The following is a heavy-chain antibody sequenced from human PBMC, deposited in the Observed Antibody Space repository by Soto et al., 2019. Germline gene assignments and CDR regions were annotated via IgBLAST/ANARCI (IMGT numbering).Heavy chain of an antibody. CDR2: ISGSSGTT. J-gene: IGHJ6*03. CDR1: GFTFSNYA. Sequence: EVQLLESGGGLVQPGGSLRLSCEASGFTFSNYAMSWVRQAPGKGLEWVSGISGSSGTTYYADSVKGRFTISRDNSKNTLFLQMNSLRAEDTAVYYCAKDSYGSGIHFYYYYYIDVWGKGTTVTVSS. D-gene: IGHD3-10*01. V-gene: IGHV3-23*01. CDR3: AKDSYGSGIHFYYYYYIDV.